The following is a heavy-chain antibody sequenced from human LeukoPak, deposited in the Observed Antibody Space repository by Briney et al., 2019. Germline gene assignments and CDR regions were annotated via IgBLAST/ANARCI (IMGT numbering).Heavy chain of an antibody. D-gene: IGHD2-2*01. Sequence: GASVKVSCKASGYTFTGYYMHWVRQAPGPGLEWMGWINPNSGGTNYAQKFQGRVTMTRDTSNSTAYMELSRLRSDDTAVYYCARELGYCSSTSCYYYFDYWGQGTLVTVSS. CDR3: ARELGYCSSTSCYYYFDY. CDR1: GYTFTGYY. CDR2: INPNSGGT. V-gene: IGHV1-2*02. J-gene: IGHJ4*02.